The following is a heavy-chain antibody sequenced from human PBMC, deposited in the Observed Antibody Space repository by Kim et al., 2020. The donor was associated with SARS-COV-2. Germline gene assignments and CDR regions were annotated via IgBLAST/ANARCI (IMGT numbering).Heavy chain of an antibody. CDR3: ARHGRWFGEFQLSGAFDI. V-gene: IGHV4-39*01. CDR2: IYYSGST. J-gene: IGHJ3*02. D-gene: IGHD3-10*01. Sequence: SETLSLTCTVSGGSISSSSYYWGWIRQPPGKGLEWIGSIYYSGSTYYNPSLKSRVTISVDTSKNQFSLKLSSVTAADTAVYYCARHGRWFGEFQLSGAFDIWGQGTMVTVSS. CDR1: GGSISSSSYY.